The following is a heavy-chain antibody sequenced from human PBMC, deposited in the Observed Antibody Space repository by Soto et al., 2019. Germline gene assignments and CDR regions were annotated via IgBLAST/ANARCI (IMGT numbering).Heavy chain of an antibody. CDR2: ISAYNGNT. J-gene: IGHJ4*02. CDR3: ARDIPIVVLPAAIWQEEKIFYL. CDR1: GYTFTSYG. V-gene: IGHV1-18*01. D-gene: IGHD2-2*01. Sequence: ASVKVSCKASGYTFTSYGISWVRQAPGQGLEWMGWISAYNGNTNYAQKLQGRVTMTTDTSTSTAYMELRSLRSDDTAVYYCARDIPIVVLPAAIWQEEKIFYLWGQGSQVTGSS.